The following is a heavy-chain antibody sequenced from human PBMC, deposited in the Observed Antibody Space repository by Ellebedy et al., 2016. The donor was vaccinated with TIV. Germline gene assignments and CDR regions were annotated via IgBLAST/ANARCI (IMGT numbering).Heavy chain of an antibody. CDR1: GFTFRSYW. CDR3: ARDGAYGDYAPGQYGMDV. Sequence: GGSLRLSCAASGFTFRSYWMSWVRQAPGKGLEWVANIRQDGSKNYVDSVKGRFTISRDNAQNSLYLQMNSLRVGDTAVYFCARDGAYGDYAPGQYGMDVWGQGTTVIVS. CDR2: IRQDGSK. V-gene: IGHV3-7*03. J-gene: IGHJ6*02. D-gene: IGHD4-17*01.